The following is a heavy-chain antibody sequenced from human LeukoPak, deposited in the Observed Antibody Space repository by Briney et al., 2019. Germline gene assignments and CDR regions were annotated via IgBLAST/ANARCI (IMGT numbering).Heavy chain of an antibody. CDR2: ISYDGTNK. Sequence: PGRSLRLSCAASGFTFSSYAMHWVRQAPAKGLKWVSFISYDGTNKYYADSVKGRFTISRDNSKNTLYLQMNSLRAEDTAVYYCARDHCSSTSCDPKTPYYYYYYGMDVWGQGTTVTVSS. CDR3: ARDHCSSTSCDPKTPYYYYYYGMDV. J-gene: IGHJ6*02. CDR1: GFTFSSYA. D-gene: IGHD2-2*01. V-gene: IGHV3-30-3*01.